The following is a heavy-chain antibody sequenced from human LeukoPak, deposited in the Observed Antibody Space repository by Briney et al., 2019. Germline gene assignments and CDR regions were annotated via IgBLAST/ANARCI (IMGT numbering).Heavy chain of an antibody. D-gene: IGHD6-13*01. J-gene: IGHJ4*02. Sequence: QPGGPLRLSCAASGFTFSSYAMSWVRQAPGKGLEWVSAISGSGGSTYYADSVKGRFTISRDNSKNTLYLQMNSLRAEDTAVYYCAEISGLYSSSWYSPYFDYWGQGTLVTVSS. CDR2: ISGSGGST. V-gene: IGHV3-23*01. CDR3: AEISGLYSSSWYSPYFDY. CDR1: GFTFSSYA.